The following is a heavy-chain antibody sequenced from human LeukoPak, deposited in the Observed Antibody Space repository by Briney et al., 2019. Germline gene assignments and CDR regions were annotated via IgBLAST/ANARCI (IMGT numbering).Heavy chain of an antibody. D-gene: IGHD3-22*01. Sequence: ASETLSLTCTVSGGSISSYYWSWIRQPPGKGLEWIGYIYYSGSTNYNPSLKSRVTISVDTSKNQFSLKLSSVTAADTAVYYCARLDYDSSGPFDYWGQETLVTVSS. CDR3: ARLDYDSSGPFDY. CDR1: GGSISSYY. V-gene: IGHV4-59*08. J-gene: IGHJ4*02. CDR2: IYYSGST.